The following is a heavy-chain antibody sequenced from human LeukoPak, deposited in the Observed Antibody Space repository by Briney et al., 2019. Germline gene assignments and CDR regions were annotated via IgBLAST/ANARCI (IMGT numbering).Heavy chain of an antibody. CDR2: IIPIFGTA. CDR1: GGTFSSYA. Sequence: GASVKVSCKASGGTFSSYAISWVRQAPGQGLEWMGGIIPIFGTANYAQKFQGRVTITADESTSTAYMELSSLRSEDTAVYYCARRFAPPRRYYYDSSGYFPFDPWGQGTLVTVSS. J-gene: IGHJ5*02. V-gene: IGHV1-69*13. CDR3: ARRFAPPRRYYYDSSGYFPFDP. D-gene: IGHD3-22*01.